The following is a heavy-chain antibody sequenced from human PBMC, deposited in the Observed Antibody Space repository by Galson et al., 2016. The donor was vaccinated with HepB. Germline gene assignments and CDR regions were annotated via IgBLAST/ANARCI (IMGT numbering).Heavy chain of an antibody. V-gene: IGHV2-5*02. J-gene: IGHJ5*02. D-gene: IGHD5-24*01. Sequence: PALVKPTQTLTLTCTFSGFSLSSRGVGVGWIRQPPGEALEWLEYIYWDAEKRYNPPLKTRVPITKDTSKNQVLLTLTNMDPVDTATYYCVHRSHCRDGNCYLYDLIDPWGQGTLVTVSS. CDR2: IYWDAEK. CDR1: GFSLSSRGVG. CDR3: VHRSHCRDGNCYLYDLIDP.